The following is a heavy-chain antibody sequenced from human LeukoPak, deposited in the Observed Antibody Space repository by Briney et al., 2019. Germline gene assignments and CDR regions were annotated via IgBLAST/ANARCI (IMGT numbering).Heavy chain of an antibody. CDR1: GYTFTSYG. J-gene: IGHJ5*02. CDR2: ISAYNGNT. D-gene: IGHD3-10*01. Sequence: ASVTVSCKASGYTFTSYGISWVRQAPGQGLEWMGWISAYNGNTNYAQKLQGRVTMTTDTSTSTAYMELRSLRSDDTAVYYCARAAWFGELYNWFDPWGQGTLVTVSS. CDR3: ARAAWFGELYNWFDP. V-gene: IGHV1-18*01.